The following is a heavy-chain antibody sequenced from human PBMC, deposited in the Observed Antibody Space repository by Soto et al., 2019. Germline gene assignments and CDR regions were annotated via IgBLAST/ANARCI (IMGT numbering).Heavy chain of an antibody. J-gene: IGHJ3*02. CDR3: ARMRRPYYYDSSGPGDAFDI. Sequence: SETLSLTCLVSGGSISSGSYYWSWIRQPPGKGLEWIGYIYYSGSTNYNPSLKSRVTISVDTSKNQFSLKLSSVTAADTAVYYCARMRRPYYYDSSGPGDAFDIWGQGTMVTVSS. CDR1: GGSISSGSYY. D-gene: IGHD3-22*01. V-gene: IGHV4-61*01. CDR2: IYYSGST.